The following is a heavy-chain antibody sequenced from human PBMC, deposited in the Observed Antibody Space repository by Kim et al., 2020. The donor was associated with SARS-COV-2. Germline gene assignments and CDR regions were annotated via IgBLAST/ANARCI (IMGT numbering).Heavy chain of an antibody. Sequence: ASVKVSCKVSGYTLTELSMHWVRQAPVKGLEWMGGFDPEDGETIYAQKFQGRVTMTEDTSTDTAYMELSSLRSEDTAVYYCATSITIFGGFDPWGQGTLVTVSS. D-gene: IGHD3-3*01. J-gene: IGHJ5*02. V-gene: IGHV1-24*01. CDR3: ATSITIFGGFDP. CDR1: GYTLTELS. CDR2: FDPEDGET.